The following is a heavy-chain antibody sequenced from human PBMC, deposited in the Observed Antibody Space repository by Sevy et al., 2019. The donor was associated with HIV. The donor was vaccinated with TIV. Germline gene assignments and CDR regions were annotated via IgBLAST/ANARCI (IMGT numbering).Heavy chain of an antibody. CDR2: ISSSGGTK. D-gene: IGHD3-22*01. Sequence: GGSLRLSCSASGFTFSNYEINWVRQAPRKGLEWISHISSSGGTKYYADSGKGRFTVSRDNAENTVYLHMTSLRVDDTAFYYCARVGYSYDSSGYYSDGNFWGQGTLVTASS. V-gene: IGHV3-48*03. CDR3: ARVGYSYDSSGYYSDGNF. CDR1: GFTFSNYE. J-gene: IGHJ4*02.